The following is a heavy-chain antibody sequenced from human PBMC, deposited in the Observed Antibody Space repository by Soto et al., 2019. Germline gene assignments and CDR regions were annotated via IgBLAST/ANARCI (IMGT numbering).Heavy chain of an antibody. Sequence: QVQLQESGPGLEKPSETVSLSCTGYGGSISSYYWSWFRQSPGKRMEWIGYVHHSWGSSYNPSLQSRVAISLDTSKSQFSLKVTSVTATDTAVYYCARQGFGPLHGLVDVWGQGTTVTVSS. D-gene: IGHD3-10*01. J-gene: IGHJ6*02. V-gene: IGHV4-59*08. CDR3: ARQGFGPLHGLVDV. CDR1: GGSISSYY. CDR2: VHHSWGS.